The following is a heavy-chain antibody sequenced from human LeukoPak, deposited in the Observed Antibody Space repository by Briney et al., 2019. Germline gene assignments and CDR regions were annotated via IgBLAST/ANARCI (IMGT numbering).Heavy chain of an antibody. D-gene: IGHD3-22*01. Sequence: GGSLRLSCAASGFTVSSNYMSWVRQAPGKGLEWVSVIYSGGSTYYADSVKGRFTISRDNSKNTLYLQMNSLRAEDTAVYYCAGETYDSSGYCWGQGTLVTVSS. J-gene: IGHJ4*02. CDR1: GFTVSSNY. CDR3: AGETYDSSGYC. V-gene: IGHV3-53*01. CDR2: IYSGGST.